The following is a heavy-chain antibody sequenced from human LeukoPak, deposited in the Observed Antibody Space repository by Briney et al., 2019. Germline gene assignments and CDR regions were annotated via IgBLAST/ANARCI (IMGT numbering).Heavy chain of an antibody. CDR1: GYTFPSYF. J-gene: IGHJ4*02. Sequence: SVTVSCTASGYTFPSYFMHWVRQAPGQGLEWMGIINPTGGSTTYAQKFQGRVTMTRDTSTSTVYMELSSLRSDDTAVYYCARTAARRFDYWGQGTLVTVSS. D-gene: IGHD6-6*01. V-gene: IGHV1-46*01. CDR2: INPTGGST. CDR3: ARTAARRFDY.